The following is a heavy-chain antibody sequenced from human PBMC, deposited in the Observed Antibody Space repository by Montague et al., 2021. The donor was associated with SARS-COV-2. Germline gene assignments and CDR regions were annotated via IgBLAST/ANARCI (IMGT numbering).Heavy chain of an antibody. CDR1: GGSISSYY. J-gene: IGHJ4*02. CDR2: IYYSGST. CDR3: ARAIQSQPLVVVIAIPLPFYYFDH. Sequence: SETLSLTYTVSGGSISSYYWSWIRQPPGKGLEWIGYIYYSGSTNYNPSLKSRVTISVDTSKNQFSLKLSSVTAADTAVYYCARAIQSQPLVVVIAIPLPFYYFDHWGQGTLVTVSS. D-gene: IGHD2-21*01. V-gene: IGHV4-59*12.